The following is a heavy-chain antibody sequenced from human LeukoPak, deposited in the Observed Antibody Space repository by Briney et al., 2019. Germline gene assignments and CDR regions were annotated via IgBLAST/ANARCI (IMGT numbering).Heavy chain of an antibody. J-gene: IGHJ1*01. CDR3: ARDLTYSSSSPQH. Sequence: GRSLRLTCAASGFTFSSYAMHWVRQAPGKGLEWVAVISYDGSNKYYADSVKGRFTISRDNSKNTLYLQMNSLRAEDTAVYYCARDLTYSSSSPQHWGQGTLVTVSS. CDR2: ISYDGSNK. D-gene: IGHD6-6*01. V-gene: IGHV3-30*01. CDR1: GFTFSSYA.